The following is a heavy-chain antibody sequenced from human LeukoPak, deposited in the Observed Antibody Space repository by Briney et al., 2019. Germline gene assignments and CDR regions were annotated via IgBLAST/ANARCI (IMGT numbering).Heavy chain of an antibody. V-gene: IGHV4-59*08. Sequence: SETLSLTCTVSGGSISSYYWSWIRQPPGKGLEWIGYIYYSGSTKYNPSLESRVTISVDTSKNQFSLKLSSVTAADTAVYYCARHADYWGQGTLVTVSS. J-gene: IGHJ4*02. CDR3: ARHADY. CDR2: IYYSGST. CDR1: GGSISSYY.